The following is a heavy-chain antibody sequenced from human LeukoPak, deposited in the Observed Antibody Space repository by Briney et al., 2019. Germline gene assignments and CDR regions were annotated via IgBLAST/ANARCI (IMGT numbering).Heavy chain of an antibody. CDR2: ISSSGSTI. Sequence: GGSLRLSCAASGFTFSDYYMSWIRQAPGKGLEWVSYISSSGSTIYYADSVKGRFTISRDNAKNSLYLQMNSLRAEDTAVYYCAREFQQGALVVTAIPHYWGQGTLVTVSS. CDR1: GFTFSDYY. CDR3: AREFQQGALVVTAIPHY. D-gene: IGHD2-21*02. V-gene: IGHV3-11*01. J-gene: IGHJ4*02.